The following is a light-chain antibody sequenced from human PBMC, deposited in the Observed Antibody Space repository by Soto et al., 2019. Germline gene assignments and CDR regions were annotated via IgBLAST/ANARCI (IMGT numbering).Light chain of an antibody. V-gene: IGKV1-39*01. CDR1: QSVGRS. CDR2: SAY. J-gene: IGKJ1*01. CDR3: QQTYRTPRT. Sequence: IQMTQNAPSLSVSVGDRVTIIRRASQSVGRSLPWSQHTPGQVLKLLLYSAYIFESVVPSRFSRSGSGTDFTLPISSLQTEDCSPYYCQQTYRTPRTFGHGTKVAIK.